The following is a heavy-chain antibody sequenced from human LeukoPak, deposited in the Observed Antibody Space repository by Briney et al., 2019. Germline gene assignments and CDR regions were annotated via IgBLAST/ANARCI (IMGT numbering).Heavy chain of an antibody. J-gene: IGHJ4*02. D-gene: IGHD2-15*01. CDR2: IYYSGST. V-gene: IGHV4-59*01. CDR1: GESFSGYY. Sequence: SETLSLTCVVYGESFSGYYWTWIRQPPGKGLEWIGYIYYSGSTSYNPSLKSRVTISVDTSKNQFSLKLSSVTAADTAVYYCAREDRYCSGGSCYSWGQGTLVTVSS. CDR3: AREDRYCSGGSCYS.